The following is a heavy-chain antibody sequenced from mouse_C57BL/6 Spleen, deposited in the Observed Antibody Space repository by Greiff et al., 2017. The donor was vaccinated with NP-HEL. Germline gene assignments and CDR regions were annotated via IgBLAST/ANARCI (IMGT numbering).Heavy chain of an antibody. CDR1: GYTFTSYW. J-gene: IGHJ2*01. D-gene: IGHD2-4*01. Sequence: QVQLQQPGAELVKPGASVKLSCKASGYTFTSYWMHWVKQRPGQGLEWIGMIHPNSGSTNYNEKFKSKATLTVDKSASPAYMQLSSLASEDSAVYYCARLLYDYDYWGQGTTLTVSS. CDR2: IHPNSGST. V-gene: IGHV1-64*01. CDR3: ARLLYDYDY.